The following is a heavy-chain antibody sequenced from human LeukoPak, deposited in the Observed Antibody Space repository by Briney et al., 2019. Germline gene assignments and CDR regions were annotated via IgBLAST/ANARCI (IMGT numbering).Heavy chain of an antibody. V-gene: IGHV3-30*18. CDR2: TSYDGNNK. Sequence: GGSLRLSCEASGLTFSSYGMHWVRQAPGKGLEWVTFTSYDGNNKYYADSVKGRFTISRDNSKNTLYLQMNSLRGEDTAVYYCAKDRIAARSVRNFYGMDVWGQGTTATVSS. CDR3: AKDRIAARSVRNFYGMDV. D-gene: IGHD6-6*01. CDR1: GLTFSSYG. J-gene: IGHJ6*02.